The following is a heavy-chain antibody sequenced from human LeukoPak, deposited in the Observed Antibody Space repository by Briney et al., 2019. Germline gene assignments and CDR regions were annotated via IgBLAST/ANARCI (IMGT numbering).Heavy chain of an antibody. D-gene: IGHD1-26*01. V-gene: IGHV1-69*05. Sequence: SVKVSCKASGYTFTSYYMHWVRQAPGQGLEWMGGIIPIFGTANYAQKFQGRVTITTDESTSTAYMELSSLRSEDTAVYYCVTGELLRGNWGQGTLVTVSS. CDR3: VTGELLRGN. CDR2: IIPIFGTA. J-gene: IGHJ4*02. CDR1: GYTFTSYY.